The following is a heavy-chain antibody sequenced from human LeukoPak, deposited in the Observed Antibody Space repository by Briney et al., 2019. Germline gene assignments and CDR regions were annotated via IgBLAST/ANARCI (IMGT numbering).Heavy chain of an antibody. D-gene: IGHD3-3*01. Sequence: SETLSLTCTVSGGSPSGHYWSWIRQPPGKGLEWIGSIYYSGSTYYNRSLQSRVTISVDTSKNQFSLKLSSVTAADTDVYYCARGFWFDPWGQGTLVTVSS. CDR2: IYYSGST. CDR3: ARGFWFDP. CDR1: GGSPSGHY. J-gene: IGHJ5*02. V-gene: IGHV4-59*11.